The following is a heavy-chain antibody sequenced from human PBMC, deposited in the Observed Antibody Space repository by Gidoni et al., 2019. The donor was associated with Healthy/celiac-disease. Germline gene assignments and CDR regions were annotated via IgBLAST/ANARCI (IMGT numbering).Heavy chain of an antibody. CDR3: AKDRGDSSSSLGMDV. V-gene: IGHV3-9*01. CDR1: GFTFDDYA. J-gene: IGHJ6*02. CDR2: ISWNSGSI. D-gene: IGHD6-6*01. Sequence: EVQLVESGGGLVQPGRSLRLSCAASGFTFDDYAMHWVRQAPGKGLEWVSGISWNSGSIGYADSVKGRFTISRDNAKNSLYLQMNSLRAEDTALYYCAKDRGDSSSSLGMDVWGQGTTVTVSS.